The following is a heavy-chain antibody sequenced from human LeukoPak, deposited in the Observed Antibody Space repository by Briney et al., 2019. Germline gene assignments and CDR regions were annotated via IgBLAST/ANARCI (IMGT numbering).Heavy chain of an antibody. J-gene: IGHJ4*02. V-gene: IGHV3-30*04. D-gene: IGHD3-22*01. CDR1: GFTFSSYA. Sequence: PGGSLRLSCAASGFTFSSYAMHWVRQAPGKGLEWVAVISSDGSNKYYADSMKGRFTISRDNSKNTLYLQMNSLRAEDTAVYYCARVDGHSSGYRPFDYWGQGTLVTVSS. CDR3: ARVDGHSSGYRPFDY. CDR2: ISSDGSNK.